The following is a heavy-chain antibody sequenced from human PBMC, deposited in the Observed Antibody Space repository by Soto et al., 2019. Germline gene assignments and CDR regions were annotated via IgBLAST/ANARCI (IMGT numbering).Heavy chain of an antibody. J-gene: IGHJ6*02. Sequence: QVQLVQSGAEVQKPGSSVEVSCKASGGTFSSYAISWVRQAPGQGLEWMGGIIPIFGTANYAQKFQGRVTITADESTSPAYMELSSLRSEDTAVYYCARERGGLPGYYYYGMDVWGQGTTVTVSS. CDR2: IIPIFGTA. CDR1: GGTFSSYA. D-gene: IGHD5-18*01. V-gene: IGHV1-69*01. CDR3: ARERGGLPGYYYYGMDV.